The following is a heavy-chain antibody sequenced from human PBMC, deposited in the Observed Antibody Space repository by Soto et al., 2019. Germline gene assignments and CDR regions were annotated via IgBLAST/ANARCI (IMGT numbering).Heavy chain of an antibody. CDR3: ATETLPMSRGVLDY. CDR2: IKRNRDGGTT. D-gene: IGHD3-10*01. Sequence: SGGSRRLACAVSGLSFSSAWMSWVRQAPGKGLECVGRIKRNRDGGTTDYGAPVKGRFTXXXDXXXXTLXXQXXSLKDEDTAVYYCATETLPMSRGVLDYCGQGT. CDR1: GLSFSSAW. J-gene: IGHJ4*02. V-gene: IGHV3-15*05.